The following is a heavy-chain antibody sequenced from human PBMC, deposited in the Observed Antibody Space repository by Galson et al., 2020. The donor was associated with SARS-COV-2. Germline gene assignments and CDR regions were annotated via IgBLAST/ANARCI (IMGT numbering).Heavy chain of an antibody. D-gene: IGHD6-13*01. CDR3: ARRTAAVRGMDV. CDR1: AFSLRTSGLC. Sequence: ESVPTPLIPTQTLKLNYPFSAFSLRTSGLCVSWIRKHPGKAQEWLARIDRDDDKYYSTSLKNRHTISKNTSKNQVVLTMTKMDPVDTATYYCARRTAAVRGMDVWGQGTTVTVSS. CDR2: IDRDDDK. J-gene: IGHJ6*02. V-gene: IGHV2-70*11.